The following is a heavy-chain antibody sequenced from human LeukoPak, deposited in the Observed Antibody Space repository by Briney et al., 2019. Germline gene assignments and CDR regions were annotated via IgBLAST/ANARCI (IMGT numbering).Heavy chain of an antibody. Sequence: GGSLRLSCAASGFTVSSNYMSWVRQAPGKGLEWVSVIYSGGSTYYADSVKGRFTISRDNSKNTLYLQMHSLRAEDTAVYYCAKDIVVVPATFDYWGQGTLVTVSS. D-gene: IGHD2-2*01. J-gene: IGHJ4*02. CDR1: GFTVSSNY. CDR3: AKDIVVVPATFDY. CDR2: IYSGGST. V-gene: IGHV3-66*02.